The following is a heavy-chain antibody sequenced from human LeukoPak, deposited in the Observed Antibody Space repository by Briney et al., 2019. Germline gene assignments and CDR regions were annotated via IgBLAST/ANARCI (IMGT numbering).Heavy chain of an antibody. J-gene: IGHJ3*02. D-gene: IGHD4/OR15-4a*01. CDR1: GGTFSSYA. V-gene: IGHV1-2*02. CDR2: INPNSGGT. Sequence: ASVKVSCKASGGTFSSYAISWVRQAPGQGLEWMGWINPNSGGTNYAQKFQGRVTMTRDTSISTAYMELSRLRSDDTAVYYCASGADTFDIWGQGTMVTVSS. CDR3: ASGADTFDI.